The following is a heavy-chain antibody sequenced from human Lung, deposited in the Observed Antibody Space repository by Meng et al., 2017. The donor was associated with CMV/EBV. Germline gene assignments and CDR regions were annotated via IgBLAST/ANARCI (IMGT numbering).Heavy chain of an antibody. V-gene: IGHV4-39*01. Sequence: SETXSLXXTVSNVSISNGTFFWGWIRQPPGKGLEWIGSFFHSGDTYTNPSLRSRVAISVDTSKNQFSLRLSSVTATDTAVYYCARHLRGYSWPKSDWGQGTLVXVSS. J-gene: IGHJ4*02. D-gene: IGHD1-26*01. CDR1: NVSISNGTFF. CDR2: FFHSGDT. CDR3: ARHLRGYSWPKSD.